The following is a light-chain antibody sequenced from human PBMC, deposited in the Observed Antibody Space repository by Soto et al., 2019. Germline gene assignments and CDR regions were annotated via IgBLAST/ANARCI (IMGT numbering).Light chain of an antibody. Sequence: EIVLTQSPGTLSLSPGERATLFCRASPSVSRAYLAWYQQRPGQAPRILIYGAFIRATGIPDRFSGSGSGTDFTLTISRLEPEDFALYYCQQYGSSPQTFGHGPKVEIK. J-gene: IGKJ1*01. CDR2: GAF. V-gene: IGKV3-20*01. CDR3: QQYGSSPQT. CDR1: PSVSRAY.